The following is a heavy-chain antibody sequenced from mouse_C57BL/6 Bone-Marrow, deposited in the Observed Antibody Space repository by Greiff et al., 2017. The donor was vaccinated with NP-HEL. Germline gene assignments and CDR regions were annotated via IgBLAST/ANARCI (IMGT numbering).Heavy chain of an antibody. CDR2: ISYDGSN. D-gene: IGHD1-1*01. CDR3: ATSQSYGNLLYAMDY. V-gene: IGHV3-6*01. Sequence: EVQLVESGPGLVKPSQSLSLTCSVTGYSITSGYYWNWIRQFPGNKLEWMGYISYDGSNNYNPSLKNRISITRDTSKNQFFLKLNSVTTEDTATYYCATSQSYGNLLYAMDYWGQGTSVTVSS. CDR1: GYSITSGYY. J-gene: IGHJ4*01.